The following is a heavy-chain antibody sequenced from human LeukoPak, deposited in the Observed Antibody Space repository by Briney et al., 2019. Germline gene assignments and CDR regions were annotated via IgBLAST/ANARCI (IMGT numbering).Heavy chain of an antibody. D-gene: IGHD3-16*02. J-gene: IGHJ4*02. Sequence: SVKVSCKASGYTFTGYYMHWVRQAPGQGLEWMGGIIPIFGTANYAQKFQGRVTITADKSMSTAYMELSSLTSEDTAVYYCARLIYDYVWGSYRYYFDYWGQGTLVTVSS. CDR2: IIPIFGTA. CDR1: GYTFTGYY. V-gene: IGHV1-69*06. CDR3: ARLIYDYVWGSYRYYFDY.